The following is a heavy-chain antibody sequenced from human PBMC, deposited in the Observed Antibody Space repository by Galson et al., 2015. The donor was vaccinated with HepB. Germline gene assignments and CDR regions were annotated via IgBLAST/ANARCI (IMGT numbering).Heavy chain of an antibody. CDR1: GGSISTSSSNYY. V-gene: IGHV4-39*07. J-gene: IGHJ5*02. CDR2: INHNGST. Sequence: ETLSLTCTVSGGSISTSSSNYYWVWIRQPPGKGLEWIGEINHNGSTNYNPSLKSRVSISIDTSKNRFSLKLSSVTAADTAVYYCARAVYYDFWNGFGPWGQGTLVTVSS. D-gene: IGHD3-3*01. CDR3: ARAVYYDFWNGFGP.